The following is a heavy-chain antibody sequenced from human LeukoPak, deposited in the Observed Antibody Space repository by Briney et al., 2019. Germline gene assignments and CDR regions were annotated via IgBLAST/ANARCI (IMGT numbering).Heavy chain of an antibody. V-gene: IGHV4-59*01. Sequence: SETLSLTCTVSGGSISSYYWSWIRQPPGKGLEWIGYIYYSGSTNYNPSLKSRVTISVDTSKNQFSLKLSSVTAADTAVYYCAREGGYCSGGSCYHFDYWGQGTLVTVSS. CDR2: IYYSGST. CDR3: AREGGYCSGGSCYHFDY. J-gene: IGHJ4*02. CDR1: GGSISSYY. D-gene: IGHD2-15*01.